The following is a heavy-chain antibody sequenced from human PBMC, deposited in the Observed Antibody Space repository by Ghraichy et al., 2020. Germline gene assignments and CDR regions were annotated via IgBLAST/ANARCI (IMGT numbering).Heavy chain of an antibody. CDR2: VDTGGSTT. V-gene: IGHV3-74*01. CDR3: VRDLAGRWGY. D-gene: IGHD6-19*01. Sequence: GVLRLSCAASGFTFSSYWMHWVRQVPGKGLVWVSRVDTGGSTTNYADSVKGRFTISRDNAKNTLYLQMNSLRAEDTAVYYCVRDLAGRWGYWGQGTLVTVSS. CDR1: GFTFSSYW. J-gene: IGHJ4*02.